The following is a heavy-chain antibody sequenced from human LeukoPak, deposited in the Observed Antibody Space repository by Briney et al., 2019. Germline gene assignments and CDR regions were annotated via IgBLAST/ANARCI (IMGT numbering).Heavy chain of an antibody. V-gene: IGHV4-59*12. CDR3: ARLQVVPAAIFRPSPPLTDY. D-gene: IGHD2-2*02. CDR2: IYYSGST. CDR1: GGSIGSYY. J-gene: IGHJ4*02. Sequence: SETLSLTCTVSGGSIGSYYWSWIRQPPGRGLEWIGNIYYSGSTIYNPSLKSRVIISVDTSKNQFSLSLISVTAADTAVYYCARLQVVPAAIFRPSPPLTDYWGQGTLVTVSS.